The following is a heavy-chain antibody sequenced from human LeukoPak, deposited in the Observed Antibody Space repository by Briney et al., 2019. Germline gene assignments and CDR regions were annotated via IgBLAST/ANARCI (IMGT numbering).Heavy chain of an antibody. V-gene: IGHV4-59*01. CDR1: GGSISSYY. J-gene: IGHJ6*03. Sequence: SLTLSLTCTVSGGSISSYYWSWIRQPPGNGLEWIGDIYYSGSTNYNPSLKSRVTISVDTSKNQFSLKLSSVTAADTAVYYCARVLDIGSSWPYYDYYMDVWGKGTTVTVSS. CDR3: ARVLDIGSSWPYYDYYMDV. CDR2: IYYSGST. D-gene: IGHD6-13*01.